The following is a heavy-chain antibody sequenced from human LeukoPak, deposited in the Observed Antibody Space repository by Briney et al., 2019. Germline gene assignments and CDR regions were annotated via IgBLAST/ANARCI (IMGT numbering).Heavy chain of an antibody. CDR3: AKQWDCTGGSCYPNYFDS. V-gene: IGHV5-51*01. CDR1: GYTFRGNW. J-gene: IGHJ4*02. CDR2: IYPGDSDA. D-gene: IGHD2-15*01. Sequence: GESLKISCQASGYTFRGNWIAWVRHQPGKGLEWMGIIYPGDSDAKYTPSFRGQVTMSVDKSTSTAYLQWSSLKASDTAIYYCAKQWDCTGGSCYPNYFDSWGQGTLVTVSS.